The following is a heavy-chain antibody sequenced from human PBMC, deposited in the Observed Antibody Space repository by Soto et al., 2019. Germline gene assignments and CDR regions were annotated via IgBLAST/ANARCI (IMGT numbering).Heavy chain of an antibody. CDR2: IYSSGST. J-gene: IGHJ4*02. CDR1: DGSVSSGSYY. V-gene: IGHV4-61*01. CDR3: ARDSLALFDS. D-gene: IGHD5-12*01. Sequence: SETLSLTCTVSDGSVSSGSYYWTWIRQPPGKGLEWIGYIYSSGSTLYNPSLKSRVIISVDTSMNQFSLKLSSVTAADTAVYYCARDSLALFDSWGQGTLVTVSS.